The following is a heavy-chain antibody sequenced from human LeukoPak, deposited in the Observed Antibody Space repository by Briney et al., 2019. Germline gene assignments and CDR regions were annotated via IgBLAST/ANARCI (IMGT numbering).Heavy chain of an antibody. V-gene: IGHV3-30-3*01. CDR3: PSPDSSGYYSAGLPFDS. D-gene: IGHD3-22*01. J-gene: IGHJ4*02. CDR2: ISYDGSNK. CDR1: GFTFSSYA. Sequence: PGGSLRLSCAASGFTFSSYAMHWVRQAPGKGLEWVAVISYDGSNKYYADSVKGRFTISRDNSKNTLYLQMNSLRAEDPAFYYCPSPDSSGYYSAGLPFDSWGQGPLVTVSS.